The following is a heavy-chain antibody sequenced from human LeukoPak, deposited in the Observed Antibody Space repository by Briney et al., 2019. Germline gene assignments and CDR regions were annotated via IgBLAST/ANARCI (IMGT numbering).Heavy chain of an antibody. D-gene: IGHD2-8*01. Sequence: GGSLRLSCAASGFIFSSYDMYWVRQAPGKGLEWVAVISNDGNNKQYADSVKGRFTISRDNSKNTLYLQMNSLRADDTAVYHCAKDGLMRFFDYWGQGTQVTVSS. CDR3: AKDGLMRFFDY. CDR2: ISNDGNNK. V-gene: IGHV3-30*18. J-gene: IGHJ4*02. CDR1: GFIFSSYD.